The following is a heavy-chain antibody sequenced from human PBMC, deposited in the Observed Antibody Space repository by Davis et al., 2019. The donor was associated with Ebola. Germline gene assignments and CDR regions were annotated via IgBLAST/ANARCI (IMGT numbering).Heavy chain of an antibody. D-gene: IGHD3-22*01. CDR3: ARAITMIVVVSYFDY. J-gene: IGHJ4*01. CDR1: GYTFTNYG. CDR2: ISAHNDNA. V-gene: IGHV1-18*04. Sequence: AASVKVSCKASGYTFTNYGITWVRQAPGQGLEWMGWISAHNDNANYAQKFQGRVTMTTDTSTSTAYMELRSLRSDDTAVYYCARAITMIVVVSYFDYWGQGTLVTVSS.